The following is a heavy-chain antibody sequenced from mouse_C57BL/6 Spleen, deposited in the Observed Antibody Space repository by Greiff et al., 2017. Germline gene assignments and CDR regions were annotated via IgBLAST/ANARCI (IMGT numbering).Heavy chain of an antibody. D-gene: IGHD2-4*01. Sequence: DVQLQESGPGLVKPSQSLSLTCSVTGYSITSGYYWNWIRQFPGNKLEWMGYISYDGSNNYNPSLKNRISITRDTSKNQFFLTLNSVTTEDTATYYCARDDYDKGFAYWGQGTLVTVSA. CDR2: ISYDGSN. V-gene: IGHV3-6*01. CDR3: ARDDYDKGFAY. CDR1: GYSITSGYY. J-gene: IGHJ3*01.